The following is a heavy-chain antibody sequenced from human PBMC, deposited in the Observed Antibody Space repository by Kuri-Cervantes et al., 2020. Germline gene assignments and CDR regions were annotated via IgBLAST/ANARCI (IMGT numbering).Heavy chain of an antibody. J-gene: IGHJ4*02. Sequence: GESLKISCAASGFTFSDYYMSWVRQTPGKGLEWVAVIWYDGSNKYYADSVKGRFTISRDNSKNTLYLQMNSLRDEDTAVYYCARDPGSRWLPFDYWGQGTLVTVSS. CDR3: ARDPGSRWLPFDY. D-gene: IGHD6-19*01. CDR2: IWYDGSNK. V-gene: IGHV3-33*08. CDR1: GFTFSDYY.